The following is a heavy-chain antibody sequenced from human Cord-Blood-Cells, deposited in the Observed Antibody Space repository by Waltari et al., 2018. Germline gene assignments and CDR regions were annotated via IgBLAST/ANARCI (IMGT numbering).Heavy chain of an antibody. CDR3: ARGSPYCSGGSCYSGWFDP. Sequence: QVQLVQSGAEVKKPGSSVKVSCKASGGTFSSYAISWVPPAPGQGLDWMGGIIPIFGTANYAQKFQGRVTITADESTSTAYMELSSLRSEDTAVYYCARGSPYCSGGSCYSGWFDPWGQGTLVTVSS. CDR2: IIPIFGTA. J-gene: IGHJ5*02. CDR1: GGTFSSYA. D-gene: IGHD2-15*01. V-gene: IGHV1-69*01.